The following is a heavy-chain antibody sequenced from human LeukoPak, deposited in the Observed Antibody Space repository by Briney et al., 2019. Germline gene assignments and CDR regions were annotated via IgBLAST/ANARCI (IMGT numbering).Heavy chain of an antibody. CDR1: GFTFSNYE. CDR2: ISTGGSNR. J-gene: IGHJ4*02. D-gene: IGHD5-24*01. V-gene: IGHV3-48*03. Sequence: GGSLRLSCAASGFTFSNYEMNWVRQAPGKGLEWVSYISTGGSNRHYADSVKGRFTISRDNAKNSLYLQMNSLRAEDTALYYCAKDDGWVQYANWGQGTLVTVSS. CDR3: AKDDGWVQYAN.